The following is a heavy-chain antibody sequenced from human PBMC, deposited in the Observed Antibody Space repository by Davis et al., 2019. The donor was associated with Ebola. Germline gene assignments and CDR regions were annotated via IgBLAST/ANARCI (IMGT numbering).Heavy chain of an antibody. CDR3: AKDYATATDLYYYGLDV. Sequence: GESLKISCAASGFTFSSYAIHWVRQAPGKGLEWVAFVSYDGSDKFYADSVKGRFTISRDNSKNTLYLQMNSLRAEDTAVYYCAKDYATATDLYYYGLDVWGQGTTVTVSS. D-gene: IGHD5-18*01. V-gene: IGHV3-30-3*01. CDR1: GFTFSSYA. J-gene: IGHJ6*02. CDR2: VSYDGSDK.